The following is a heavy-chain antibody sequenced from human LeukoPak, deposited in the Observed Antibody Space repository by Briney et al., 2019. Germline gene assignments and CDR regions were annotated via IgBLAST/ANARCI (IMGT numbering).Heavy chain of an antibody. CDR2: ISPSGGIT. V-gene: IGHV3-23*01. CDR1: GFTFSSHG. CDR3: AKDDDWGRYKH. D-gene: IGHD3-16*01. J-gene: IGHJ1*01. Sequence: PGGSLRLSCAASGFTFSSHGMNWVRQAPGKGLEWVSGISPSGGITYYTDSVKGLVTISRDNSKNMQSLQMNSLRAEDTAVYYCAKDDDWGRYKHWGQGTLVTVSS.